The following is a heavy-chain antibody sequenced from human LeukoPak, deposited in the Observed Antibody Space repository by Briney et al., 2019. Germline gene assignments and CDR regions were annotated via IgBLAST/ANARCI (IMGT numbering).Heavy chain of an antibody. Sequence: GGSLRLSCAASGFTFSSYSMNWVRQAPGKGLEWVSSISSSSTYIYYGDSVKGLFTISRDNAKNSLYLQMNSLRAEDTAVYYCARDFTFVAATGVVDYWGQGTLVTVSS. J-gene: IGHJ4*02. CDR2: ISSSSTYI. D-gene: IGHD6-13*01. V-gene: IGHV3-21*01. CDR1: GFTFSSYS. CDR3: ARDFTFVAATGVVDY.